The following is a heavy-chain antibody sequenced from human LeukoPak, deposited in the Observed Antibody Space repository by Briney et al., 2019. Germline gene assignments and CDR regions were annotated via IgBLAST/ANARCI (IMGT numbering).Heavy chain of an antibody. CDR2: INHSGSTT. D-gene: IGHD3-10*01. CDR3: ARRRWGYGSGSYDY. V-gene: IGHV4-34*01. CDR1: GGPFSDYY. Sequence: PETLSLTCAAYGGPFSDYYWTWIRQPPGKGLEWIGEINHSGSTTNYNPSLKNRVTISVDMYKNQFSLKLISVTAADAAVYYCARRRWGYGSGSYDYWGQGTLVTVSS. J-gene: IGHJ4*02.